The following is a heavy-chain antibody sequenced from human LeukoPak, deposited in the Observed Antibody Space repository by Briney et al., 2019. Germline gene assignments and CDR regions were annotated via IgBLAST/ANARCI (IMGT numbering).Heavy chain of an antibody. CDR2: MNPNSGNT. CDR3: ARVTFTKLGGYYYYMDV. Sequence: GASVKVSCKTSGYTFTIYDINWVRQATGQGLEWMGWMNPNSGNTGYAQKFQGRVTMARNTSTSTVYMELSSLRSEDTAVYYCARVTFTKLGGYYYYMDVWGKGTTVTVSS. V-gene: IGHV1-8*01. CDR1: GYTFTIYD. J-gene: IGHJ6*03. D-gene: IGHD2-21*02.